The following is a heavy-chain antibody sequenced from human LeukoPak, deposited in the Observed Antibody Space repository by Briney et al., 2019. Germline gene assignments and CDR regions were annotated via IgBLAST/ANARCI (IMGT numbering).Heavy chain of an antibody. J-gene: IGHJ4*02. D-gene: IGHD1-1*01. CDR3: ARGHWSYFDY. CDR2: ISSSGSTI. V-gene: IGHV3-48*03. Sequence: GGSLRLSCAASGFTFSSYEMNWVRQAPGKGLEWVSYISSSGSTIYYADSVKGRFTISRDNAKNSLYLQMNSLRAEDTAVYYCARGHWSYFDYWGQGTLVTVSS. CDR1: GFTFSSYE.